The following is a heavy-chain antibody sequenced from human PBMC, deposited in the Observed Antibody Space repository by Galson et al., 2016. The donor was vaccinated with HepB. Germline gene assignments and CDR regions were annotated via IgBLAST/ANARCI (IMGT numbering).Heavy chain of an antibody. J-gene: IGHJ4*02. CDR2: IFYSGST. CDR3: ARMDDYVDY. D-gene: IGHD2-2*03. V-gene: IGHV4-39*07. CDR1: GDSISSSSYF. Sequence: ETLSLTCNVSGDSISSSSYFWGWFRQPPGKGLEWIGSIFYSGSTYNNPSLKSRLTISVDTPQNQFSLKLRSVTAADTAVYYCARMDDYVDYWGQGTLVAVSS.